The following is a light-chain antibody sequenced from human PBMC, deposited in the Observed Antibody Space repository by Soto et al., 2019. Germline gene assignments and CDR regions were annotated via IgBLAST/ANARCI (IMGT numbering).Light chain of an antibody. CDR2: EVN. Sequence: SALTQPASVSGSPGQSITISCTGTSSDVGTYTLVSWYQQHPGKAPKLVIYEVNKRPSGISYRFSGSKSGNTASLTISGLQGEDEADYYCSAYTVSRTYVFGTGTKVTAL. CDR1: SSDVGTYTL. CDR3: SAYTVSRTYV. J-gene: IGLJ1*01. V-gene: IGLV2-14*02.